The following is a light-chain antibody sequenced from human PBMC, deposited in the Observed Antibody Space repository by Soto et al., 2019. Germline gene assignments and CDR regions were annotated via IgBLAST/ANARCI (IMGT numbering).Light chain of an antibody. Sequence: QSVLTQPASVSGSPGQSITISCTGTSSDVGGYNFVSRYQQHPDKAPKLMIYDVTNRPSGVSNRFSGSKSGNTASLTISGLQAEDEADYYRSSYTSISTYVFGTGTKVT. J-gene: IGLJ1*01. CDR2: DVT. V-gene: IGLV2-14*01. CDR3: SSYTSISTYV. CDR1: SSDVGGYNF.